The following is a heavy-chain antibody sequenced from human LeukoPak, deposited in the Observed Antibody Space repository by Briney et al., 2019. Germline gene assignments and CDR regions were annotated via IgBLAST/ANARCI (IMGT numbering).Heavy chain of an antibody. D-gene: IGHD2-2*03. Sequence: GSLRLSCAASGFTFDDYGMSWVRQAPGKGLEWVSGINWNGGSTGYADSVKGRFTISRDNAKNSLYLQMNSLRAEDTAVYYCARLEWILYYYYMDVWGKGTTVTVSS. CDR3: ARLEWILYYYYMDV. V-gene: IGHV3-20*04. CDR1: GFTFDDYG. J-gene: IGHJ6*03. CDR2: INWNGGST.